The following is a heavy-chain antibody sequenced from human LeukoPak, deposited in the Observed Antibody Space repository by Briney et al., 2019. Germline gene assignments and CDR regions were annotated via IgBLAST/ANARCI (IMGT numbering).Heavy chain of an antibody. CDR1: GASISSSSYY. Sequence: KTSETLSLTCTVSGASISSSSYYWDWIGQPPGQGLELLGTIYYTGNAYYNPSLKSRLTISIDTTKNQFSLNLSSVTAADTAVYYCARQISGWDFLPDAFDIWGQGTTVTVSS. V-gene: IGHV4-39*07. CDR3: ARQISGWDFLPDAFDI. D-gene: IGHD2/OR15-2a*01. J-gene: IGHJ3*02. CDR2: IYYTGNA.